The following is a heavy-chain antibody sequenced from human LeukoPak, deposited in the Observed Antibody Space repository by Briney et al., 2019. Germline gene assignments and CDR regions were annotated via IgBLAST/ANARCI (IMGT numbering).Heavy chain of an antibody. J-gene: IGHJ4*02. D-gene: IGHD6-19*01. CDR2: ISGSGGST. V-gene: IGHV3-23*01. CDR3: AKAGGIVVAKYYFDY. Sequence: GGSLRLSCAASGFTFSSYAMSWVHQAPGKGLEWVSAISGSGGSTYYADSVKGRFTISRDNSKNTLYLQMNILRAEDTAVYYCAKAGGIVVAKYYFDYWGQGTLVTVPS. CDR1: GFTFSSYA.